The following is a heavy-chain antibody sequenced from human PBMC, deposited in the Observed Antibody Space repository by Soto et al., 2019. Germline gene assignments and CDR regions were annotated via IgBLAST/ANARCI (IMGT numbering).Heavy chain of an antibody. D-gene: IGHD3-3*01. J-gene: IGHJ6*01. V-gene: IGHV3-30-3*01. Sequence: QVQLVESGGGVVQPGRSLRLSCAASGFTFSSYAMHWVRQAPGKGLEWVAVISYDGSNKYYADSVKGRFTISRDNSKNTLYLQMNSLRAEDTAVYYCAREASRFGKTPEDYYYGMDVW. CDR2: ISYDGSNK. CDR1: GFTFSSYA. CDR3: AREASRFGKTPEDYYYGMDV.